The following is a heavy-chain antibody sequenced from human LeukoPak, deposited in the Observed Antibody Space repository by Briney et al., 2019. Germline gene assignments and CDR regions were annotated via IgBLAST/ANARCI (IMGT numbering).Heavy chain of an antibody. V-gene: IGHV4-4*02. D-gene: IGHD3-16*01. CDR1: GGSISSSNW. J-gene: IGHJ6*02. Sequence: SETLSLTCAVSGGSISSSNWWSWVRQPPGKGLEWIGEIYHSESTNYNPSLKSRVTISVDKSKNQFSLKLSSVTAADTAVYYCARDKRDYVWGPPSPHYGMDVWGQGTTVTVSS. CDR2: IYHSEST. CDR3: ARDKRDYVWGPPSPHYGMDV.